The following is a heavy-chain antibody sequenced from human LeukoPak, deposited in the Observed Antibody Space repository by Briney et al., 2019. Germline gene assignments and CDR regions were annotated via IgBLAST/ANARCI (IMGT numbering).Heavy chain of an antibody. CDR2: ISYDGSNK. CDR3: AREARGGSRPFDY. D-gene: IGHD2-2*01. J-gene: IGHJ4*02. Sequence: GGSLRLSCAASGFTFSSYAMSWVRQAPGKGLEWVAVISYDGSNKYYADSVKGRFTISRDNSKNTLYLQMNSLRAEDTAVYYCAREARGGSRPFDYWGQGTLVTVSS. V-gene: IGHV3-30-3*01. CDR1: GFTFSSYA.